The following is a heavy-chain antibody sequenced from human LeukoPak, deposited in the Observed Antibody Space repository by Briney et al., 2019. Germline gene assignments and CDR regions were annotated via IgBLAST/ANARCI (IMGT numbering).Heavy chain of an antibody. CDR2: ISGSGGST. CDR3: AGSGSYAYYYYYYGMDV. D-gene: IGHD3-10*01. Sequence: GGSLRLSCAASGFTFSSYAMSWVRQAPGKGLEWVSAISGSGGSTYYTDSVKGRFTISRDNSKNTLYLQMNSLRAEDTAVYYCAGSGSYAYYYYYYGMDVWGQGTTVTVSS. J-gene: IGHJ6*02. V-gene: IGHV3-23*01. CDR1: GFTFSSYA.